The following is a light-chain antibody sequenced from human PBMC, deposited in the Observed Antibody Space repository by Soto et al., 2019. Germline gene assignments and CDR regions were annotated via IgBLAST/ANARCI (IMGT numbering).Light chain of an antibody. Sequence: EIVLTQSPGTLSLSPGERATLSCRASQSVSSNYLAWYQQKPGQAPRLLIYGASTRATGIPARFSGRGSGTEFTLTITSLQSEDFAVYYCQQYNDWLWTFGQGTKVDIK. CDR2: GAS. CDR3: QQYNDWLWT. J-gene: IGKJ1*01. V-gene: IGKV3-15*01. CDR1: QSVSSN.